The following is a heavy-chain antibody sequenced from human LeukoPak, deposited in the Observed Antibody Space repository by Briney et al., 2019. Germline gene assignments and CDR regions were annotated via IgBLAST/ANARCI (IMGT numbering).Heavy chain of an antibody. CDR3: ARCGSGSYYTYYYYGMDV. Sequence: SETLSLTCAVSGDSISSGYYWGWIRQPPGKGLEWIGSIYHSGSTYYNPSLKSRVTISVDTSKNQFSLKLSSVTAADTAVYYCARCGSGSYYTYYYYGMDVWGKGTTVTVSS. CDR2: IYHSGST. V-gene: IGHV4-38-2*01. CDR1: GDSISSGYY. J-gene: IGHJ6*04. D-gene: IGHD3-10*01.